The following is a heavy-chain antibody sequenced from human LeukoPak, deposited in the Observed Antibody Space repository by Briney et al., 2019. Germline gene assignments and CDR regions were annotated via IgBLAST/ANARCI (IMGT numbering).Heavy chain of an antibody. CDR2: IYRSGST. CDR3: ARRDSSGYYRIFDY. J-gene: IGHJ4*02. V-gene: IGHV4-4*02. D-gene: IGHD3-22*01. Sequence: SETLSLTCAVSGGSISSSNWWSWVRQPPGKGLEWIGEIYRSGSTNYNPSLKSRVTISVDKSKNQFSLKLSSVTAADTAVYYCARRDSSGYYRIFDYWGQGTLVTVSS. CDR1: GGSISSSNW.